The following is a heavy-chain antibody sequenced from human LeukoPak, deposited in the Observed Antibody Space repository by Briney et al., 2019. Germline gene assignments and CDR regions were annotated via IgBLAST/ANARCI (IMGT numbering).Heavy chain of an antibody. D-gene: IGHD3-16*01. V-gene: IGHV1-24*01. CDR3: ATGAALIYYFDY. CDR2: FDPEDGET. J-gene: IGHJ4*02. Sequence: ASVKVSCKVSGYTLTELSMHWVRQAPGKGLEWMGGFDPEDGETIYAQKFQGRVTMTEDTSTDTAYMELSSLRSEDTAVYYCATGAALIYYFDYWGQGTLVTVSS. CDR1: GYTLTELS.